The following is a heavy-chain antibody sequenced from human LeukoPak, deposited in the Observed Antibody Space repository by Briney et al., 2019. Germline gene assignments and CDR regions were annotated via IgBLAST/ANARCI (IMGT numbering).Heavy chain of an antibody. Sequence: GGSLRLSCAASGCTFSSYCMHWVRQAPGKGLVWVSRISTDGSSTSYADSVKGRFTISRDNAKNTLYLQMNGVRAEDTAVYYCARGRSSSSWYFFDYWGQGSLVTVSS. J-gene: IGHJ4*02. D-gene: IGHD6-13*01. CDR1: GCTFSSYC. CDR3: ARGRSSSSWYFFDY. CDR2: ISTDGSST. V-gene: IGHV3-74*01.